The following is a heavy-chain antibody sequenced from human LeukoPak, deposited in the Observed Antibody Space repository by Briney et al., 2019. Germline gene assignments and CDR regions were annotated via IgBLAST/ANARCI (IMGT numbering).Heavy chain of an antibody. CDR3: AKHLRRRFFSRTLGFDP. J-gene: IGHJ5*02. CDR1: GDSISSGGYS. CDR2: IYYSGST. D-gene: IGHD3-3*01. V-gene: IGHV4-30-4*07. Sequence: SQTLSLTCAVSGDSISSGGYSWSWIRQPPAKGLEWIGYIYYSGSTYYNPSLKSRVTISLDTSRNQFSLKVNSVTAADTAVYYCAKHLRRRFFSRTLGFDPWGQGTLVTVSS.